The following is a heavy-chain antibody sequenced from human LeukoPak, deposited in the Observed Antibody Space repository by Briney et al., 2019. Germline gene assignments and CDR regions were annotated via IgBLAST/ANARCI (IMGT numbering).Heavy chain of an antibody. CDR2: ISSSSSYI. Sequence: GSLRLSCAASGFTVSSNYMSWVRQAPGKGLEWVSSISSSSSYIYYADSVKGRFTISRDNAKNSLYLQMNSLRAEDTAVYYCARDRPSYYYDTRYSFDYWGQGTLVTVSS. V-gene: IGHV3-21*01. CDR1: GFTVSSNY. J-gene: IGHJ4*02. CDR3: ARDRPSYYYDTRYSFDY. D-gene: IGHD3-22*01.